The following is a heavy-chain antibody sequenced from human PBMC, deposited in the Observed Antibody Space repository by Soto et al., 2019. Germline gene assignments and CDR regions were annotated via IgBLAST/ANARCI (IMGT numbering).Heavy chain of an antibody. CDR3: ARAKYGDYAGAFDI. J-gene: IGHJ3*02. V-gene: IGHV3-48*03. CDR2: ISNSGGDTI. D-gene: IGHD4-17*01. Sequence: GGSLRLSCAASGFTFSPYDMNWVRQAPGKGLEWVSYISNSGGDTIYYADSVKGRFTISRDNAKNSLYLQVNSLSAEDTAVYYCARAKYGDYAGAFDISGQATMVTGSS. CDR1: GFTFSPYD.